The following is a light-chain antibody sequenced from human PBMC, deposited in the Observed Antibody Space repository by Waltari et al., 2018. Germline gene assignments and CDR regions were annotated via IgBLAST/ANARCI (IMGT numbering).Light chain of an antibody. CDR1: STAVEGYPP. V-gene: IGLV2-8*01. J-gene: IGLJ3*02. CDR2: EVT. Sequence: QSALTQPPSASGSPGQSITISCTGISTAVEGYPPVLWYQQHPGKAPKLLIYEVTKRPSGVPDRFSGSKSDNTASLAVSGLQAEDEADYYCSSYAGGSSLMFGGGTKLTVL. CDR3: SSYAGGSSLM.